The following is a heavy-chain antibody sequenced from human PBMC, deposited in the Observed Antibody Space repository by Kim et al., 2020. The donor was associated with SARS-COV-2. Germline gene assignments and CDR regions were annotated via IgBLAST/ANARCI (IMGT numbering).Heavy chain of an antibody. J-gene: IGHJ4*02. V-gene: IGHV4-34*01. D-gene: IGHD2-2*01. Sequence: SETLSLTCAVDGESFSGYYWSWIRQAPGKGLEWIGEINHSGYTNDNPSLQSRVTLSVDTSNNQFSLRLSSVTAADTAIYYCARGHSTSGYDSWGPGALV. CDR3: ARGHSTSGYDS. CDR2: INHSGYT. CDR1: GESFSGYY.